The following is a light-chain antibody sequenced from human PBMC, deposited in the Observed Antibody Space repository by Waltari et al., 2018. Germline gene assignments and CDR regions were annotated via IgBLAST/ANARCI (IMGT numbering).Light chain of an antibody. J-gene: IGKJ1*01. V-gene: IGKV3-20*01. CDR3: QQYGSLPRT. Sequence: EIVLMQSPGPLSVSPGDRVTLSCRASQTVSNWWLAWYQQKPGQAPRLLIYSVTSRAPGTPSRFSGSGSGTDFTLTISRLEPGDFGVYYCQQYGSLPRTFGQGTKVEI. CDR2: SVT. CDR1: QTVSNWW.